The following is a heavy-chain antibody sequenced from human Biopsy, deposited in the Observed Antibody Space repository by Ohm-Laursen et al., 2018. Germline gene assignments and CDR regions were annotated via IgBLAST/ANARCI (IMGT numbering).Heavy chain of an antibody. V-gene: IGHV3-30*18. Sequence: LRLSCTASGFTFSSYGMHWVRQAPGKGLEWVATMSYDGTQKYYGDSVKGRFTISRDNSKNTLYLQMNSLRVEDTAVYYCAKDGGPYCGGCELDYWGQGTLVTVSS. CDR2: MSYDGTQK. CDR3: AKDGGPYCGGCELDY. D-gene: IGHD2-21*01. J-gene: IGHJ4*02. CDR1: GFTFSSYG.